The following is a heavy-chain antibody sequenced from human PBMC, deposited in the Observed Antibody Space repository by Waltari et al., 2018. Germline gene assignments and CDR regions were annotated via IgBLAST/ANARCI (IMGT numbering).Heavy chain of an antibody. V-gene: IGHV1-69*04. D-gene: IGHD2-15*01. J-gene: IGHJ2*01. CDR1: GGTFSSYA. CDR3: ARVRDGIGYCSGGSCYSTRYWYFDL. CDR2: IIPILGIA. Sequence: QVQLVQSGAEVKKPGSSVKVSCKASGGTFSSYAISWVRQAPGQGLEWMGGIIPILGIANHAQNFQARVTSTADEATSTAYMELSSLRAEDTAVYYCARVRDGIGYCSGGSCYSTRYWYFDLWGRGTLVTVSS.